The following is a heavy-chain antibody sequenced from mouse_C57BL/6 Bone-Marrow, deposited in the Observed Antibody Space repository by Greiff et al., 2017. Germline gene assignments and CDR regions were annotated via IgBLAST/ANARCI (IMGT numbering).Heavy chain of an antibody. J-gene: IGHJ1*03. CDR2: IYPGDGGT. V-gene: IGHV1-80*01. CDR3: ATRGNYCDGGSDWYFDV. Sequence: QVQLQQSGAELVKPGASVKLSCKASGYAFSSYWMNWVKQRPGRGLEWIGQIYPGDGGTNYNEKFKGKATLTADKSSSTAYKQLSRLYSEVTAVYFEATRGNYCDGGSDWYFDVWGTGTTVTVSA. CDR1: GYAFSSYW. D-gene: IGHD1-1*01.